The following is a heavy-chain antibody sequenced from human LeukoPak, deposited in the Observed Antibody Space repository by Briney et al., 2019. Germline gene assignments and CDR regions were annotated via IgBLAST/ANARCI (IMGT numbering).Heavy chain of an antibody. J-gene: IGHJ6*02. D-gene: IGHD1-26*01. CDR2: IYYSGST. Sequence: SETLSLTCTVSGGSISSYYWSWIRQPPGKGLEWIGYIYYSGSTNYNPSLKSRVTISVDTSKNQFSLKLSSVTAADTAVYYCARVGGSRRGMDVWGRGTTVTVSS. CDR1: GGSISSYY. CDR3: ARVGGSRRGMDV. V-gene: IGHV4-59*01.